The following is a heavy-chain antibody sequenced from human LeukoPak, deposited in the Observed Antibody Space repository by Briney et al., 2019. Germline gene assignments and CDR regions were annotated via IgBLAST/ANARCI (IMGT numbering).Heavy chain of an antibody. Sequence: SETLSLTSAVYGGSFSGYYWSWIRQPPGKGLEWIGEINHSGSTNYNPSLKSRVTISVDTSKNQFSLKLSSVTAADTAVYYCARDRYCSSTSCYTVAFDYWGQGTLVTVSS. CDR3: ARDRYCSSTSCYTVAFDY. J-gene: IGHJ4*02. CDR2: INHSGST. CDR1: GGSFSGYY. D-gene: IGHD2-2*02. V-gene: IGHV4-34*01.